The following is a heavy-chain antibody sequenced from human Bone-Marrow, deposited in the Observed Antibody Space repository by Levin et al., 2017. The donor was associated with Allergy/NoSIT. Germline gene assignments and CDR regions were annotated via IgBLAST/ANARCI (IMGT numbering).Heavy chain of an antibody. Sequence: SCAASGFTFSTYEMNWVRQAPGKGLEWVSYISSSGSTIYYADSVKGRFTISRDNAKNSLYLQMNSLRAEDTAVYYCARRYCSSTSCLIDYWGQGTLVTVSS. D-gene: IGHD2-2*01. V-gene: IGHV3-48*03. J-gene: IGHJ4*02. CDR1: GFTFSTYE. CDR2: ISSSGSTI. CDR3: ARRYCSSTSCLIDY.